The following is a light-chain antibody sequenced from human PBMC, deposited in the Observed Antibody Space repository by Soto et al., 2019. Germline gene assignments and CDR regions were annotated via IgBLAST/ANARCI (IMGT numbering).Light chain of an antibody. CDR3: QQYDHWPT. V-gene: IGKV3-15*01. J-gene: IGKJ2*01. Sequence: EVVMTQSPATLSVSPGDRVTLSCRASQSVGTNLGWYQQKLGQAPRVLIYGASTRATGIRARFSGSGSGTEFTLTITRLQSEDFALYHCQQYDHWPTFGQGTKLDIK. CDR1: QSVGTN. CDR2: GAS.